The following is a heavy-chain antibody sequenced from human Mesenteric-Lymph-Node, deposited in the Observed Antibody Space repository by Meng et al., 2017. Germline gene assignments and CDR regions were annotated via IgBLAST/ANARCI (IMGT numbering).Heavy chain of an antibody. J-gene: IGHJ2*01. CDR1: GFTFSSYW. Sequence: GESLKISCAAPGFTFSSYWMHWVRQAPGKGLVWVSRINSDRSSTSYADSVKGRFTISRDNAKNKLYLQMNSLRDEDTAVYYCAREVIIAVAGYWYFYLWGRGTLVTVSS. D-gene: IGHD6-19*01. CDR2: INSDRSST. CDR3: AREVIIAVAGYWYFYL. V-gene: IGHV3-74*01.